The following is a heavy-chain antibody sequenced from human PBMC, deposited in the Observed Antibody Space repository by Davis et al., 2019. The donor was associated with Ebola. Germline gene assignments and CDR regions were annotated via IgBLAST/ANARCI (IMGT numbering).Heavy chain of an antibody. J-gene: IGHJ4*02. CDR2: ISYDGSSK. D-gene: IGHD1-26*01. CDR1: EFSFSSHA. CDR3: ATLPGYY. V-gene: IGHV3-30-3*01. Sequence: GESLKISCAASEFSFSSHAMHWVRQAPGKGLEWVAVISYDGSSKNYADSVKGRFTISRGNSKNTLYLQMNSLRAEDTTVYYCATLPGYYWGQGTLVTVSS.